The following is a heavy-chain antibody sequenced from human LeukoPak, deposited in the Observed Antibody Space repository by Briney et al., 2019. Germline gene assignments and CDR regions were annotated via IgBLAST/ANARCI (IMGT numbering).Heavy chain of an antibody. CDR2: IYTSGST. Sequence: SETLSLTCTVSGGSISSGSYYWSWVRQPAGKGLEWIGRIYTSGSTNYNPSLKSRVTMSVDTSKNQFSLKLSSVTAADTAVYYCARDQQLAHDYWGQGTWSPSPQ. CDR3: ARDQQLAHDY. CDR1: GGSISSGSYY. V-gene: IGHV4-61*02. J-gene: IGHJ4*02. D-gene: IGHD6-13*01.